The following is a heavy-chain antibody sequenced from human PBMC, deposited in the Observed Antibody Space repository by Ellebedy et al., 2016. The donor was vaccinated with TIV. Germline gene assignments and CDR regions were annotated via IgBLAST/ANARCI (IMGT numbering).Heavy chain of an antibody. J-gene: IGHJ5*02. CDR1: GFTFSNYA. CDR3: AKETVVRQDWFDP. CDR2: VIASGGDT. Sequence: GGSLRLSCAASGFTFSNYAMSWVRQAPGQGLEWVAAVIASGGDTYYADSVKGRFTISRDNSKNTLHLQMNSLRAEDTAVYYCAKETVVRQDWFDPWGQGTLVTVSS. V-gene: IGHV3-23*01. D-gene: IGHD4-23*01.